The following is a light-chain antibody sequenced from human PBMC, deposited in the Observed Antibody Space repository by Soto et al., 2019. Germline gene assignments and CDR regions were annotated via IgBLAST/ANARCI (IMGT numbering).Light chain of an antibody. J-gene: IGKJ1*01. V-gene: IGKV4-1*01. CDR1: QSRLYGASNDNY. Sequence: DIVMTQSPDSLAVSVGERATIDCESSQSRLYGASNDNYLPWYPQNPAQPPKLLIPWASTRESGVPDRFRGRGSGTDFTLTISSMQAEDVAVYYCQQYYDNPRTFGPGTKVDIK. CDR2: WAS. CDR3: QQYYDNPRT.